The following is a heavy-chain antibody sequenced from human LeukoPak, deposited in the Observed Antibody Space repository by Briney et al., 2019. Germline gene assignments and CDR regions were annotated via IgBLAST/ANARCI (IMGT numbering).Heavy chain of an antibody. D-gene: IGHD2-2*01. J-gene: IGHJ6*02. V-gene: IGHV3-15*01. Sequence: GGSLRLSCAASGFTFSNAWMSWVRQAPGKGLEWVGRIKSKTDGGTTDYAAPVKGRFTTSRDDSKNTLYLQMNSLKTEDTAVYYCTTVACSSTSCYRYYYYGMDVWGQGTTVTVSS. CDR1: GFTFSNAW. CDR3: TTVACSSTSCYRYYYYGMDV. CDR2: IKSKTDGGTT.